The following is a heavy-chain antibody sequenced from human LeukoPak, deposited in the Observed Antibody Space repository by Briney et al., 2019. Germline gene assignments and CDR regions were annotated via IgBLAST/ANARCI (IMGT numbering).Heavy chain of an antibody. CDR1: GFTFSHYW. V-gene: IGHV3-7*03. Sequence: QTGGSLRLSCAASGFTFSHYWMSWVRQAPGKGLEWVANIKQDGSEMHYVDSVKGRSTISRDNANNSLYLQMNSLRAEDTAVYYCVRAVVVAASYRFDPWGQRTLVTVSS. D-gene: IGHD2-15*01. J-gene: IGHJ5*02. CDR3: VRAVVVAASYRFDP. CDR2: IKQDGSEM.